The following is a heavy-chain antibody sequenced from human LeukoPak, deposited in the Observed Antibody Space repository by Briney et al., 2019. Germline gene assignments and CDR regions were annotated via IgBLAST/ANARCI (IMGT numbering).Heavy chain of an antibody. CDR2: IYYSGNT. Sequence: SETLSLTCTVSGGSISSNSYYWGWIRQPQGKGLEWIGSIYYSGNTYYNPSLKSRVTISVDTSKNQFSLKLSSVTAADTAVYYCARGVSGSYYAFDIRGQGTMVTVSS. D-gene: IGHD1-26*01. CDR3: ARGVSGSYYAFDI. V-gene: IGHV4-39*07. J-gene: IGHJ3*02. CDR1: GGSISSNSYY.